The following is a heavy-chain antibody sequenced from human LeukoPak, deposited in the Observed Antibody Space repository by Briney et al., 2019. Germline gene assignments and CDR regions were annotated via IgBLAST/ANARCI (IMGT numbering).Heavy chain of an antibody. CDR1: GFTFSGYS. CDR2: ISGSSTYI. V-gene: IGHV3-21*03. Sequence: GGSLRLSCAXSGFTFSGYSMNWVRQAPGKGLEWVSSISGSSTYIYSADSVKGRFTISRDNAKNSLYLQMNSLRAEDTAVYYCAKNWDNSGYYFVDYWGQGILVTVSS. CDR3: AKNWDNSGYYFVDY. D-gene: IGHD3-22*01. J-gene: IGHJ4*02.